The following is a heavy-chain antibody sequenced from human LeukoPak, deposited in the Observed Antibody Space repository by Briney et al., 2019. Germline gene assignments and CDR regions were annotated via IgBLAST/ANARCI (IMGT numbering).Heavy chain of an antibody. D-gene: IGHD5-18*01. J-gene: IGHJ4*02. CDR1: GFTFSNDW. V-gene: IGHV3-15*01. Sequence: GGSLRLSCAASGFTFSNDWMSWVRQAPGKGLEWVCRIKSKSGGGTSDYAATVKCRFAISRDDSKTTLYLQINSLKTEDTAVHYCTTEPIQLWLPADSCGQGTLVTVSP. CDR2: IKSKSGGGTS. CDR3: TTEPIQLWLPADS.